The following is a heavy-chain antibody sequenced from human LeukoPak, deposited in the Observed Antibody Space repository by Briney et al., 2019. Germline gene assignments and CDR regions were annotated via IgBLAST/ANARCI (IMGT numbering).Heavy chain of an antibody. Sequence: GGSLRFSCAASRFTFNNYGMHWVRQAPGKGLEWVAVISYDGRNKHYPDSVKGRFTISRDISTDTLWLQMDSLRTEDTAVYYCAKGPLRGTAAAIDYWGQGTLVTVSS. CDR2: ISYDGRNK. CDR1: RFTFNNYG. CDR3: AKGPLRGTAAAIDY. J-gene: IGHJ4*02. D-gene: IGHD2-2*01. V-gene: IGHV3-30*18.